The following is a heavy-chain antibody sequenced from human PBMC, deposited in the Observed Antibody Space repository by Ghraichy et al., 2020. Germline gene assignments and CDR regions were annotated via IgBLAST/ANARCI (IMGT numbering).Heavy chain of an antibody. CDR2: IDWDDNK. Sequence: SGPTLVKPTQSLTLTCTFSGFSLTTDGMCVSWIRQPPGKALEWLAVIDWDDNKYYNTSLKTRLAISKDTSKNQVVLTMTNVDPVDTARYYCARIRSFSYGQYFDVWGQGTLVTVSS. CDR1: GFSLTTDGMC. CDR3: ARIRSFSYGQYFDV. V-gene: IGHV2-70*01. D-gene: IGHD3-9*01. J-gene: IGHJ4*02.